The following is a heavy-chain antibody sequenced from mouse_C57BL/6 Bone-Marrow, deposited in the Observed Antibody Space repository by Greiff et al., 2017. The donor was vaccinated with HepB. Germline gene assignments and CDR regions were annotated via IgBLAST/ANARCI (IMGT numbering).Heavy chain of an antibody. CDR3: TTGGYYVEY. J-gene: IGHJ2*01. Sequence: EVKLVESGAELVRPGASVKLSCTASGFNIKDDYMHWVKQRPEQGLEWIGWIDPENGDTEYASKFQGKATITADTSSNTAYLQLSSLTYEDAAGYYCTTGGYYVEYWGQGTTLTVSS. CDR2: IDPENGDT. V-gene: IGHV14-4*01. CDR1: GFNIKDDY.